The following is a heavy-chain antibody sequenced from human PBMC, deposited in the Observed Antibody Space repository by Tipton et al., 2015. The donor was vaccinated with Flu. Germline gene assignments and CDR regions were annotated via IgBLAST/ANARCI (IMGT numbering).Heavy chain of an antibody. CDR1: RGSFSGYA. Sequence: QVQLVQSGAEVKKPGSSVKVSCKASRGSFSGYAVTWVRQAPGQGLEWMGGMIPVFGPANYAQKFQGRVTITADEGTNTAYMELTRLTADDTAVYYCAKIEGRVIMVRGVRSRLGAIDSWGQGALVTVSS. J-gene: IGHJ5*01. CDR2: MIPVFGPA. D-gene: IGHD3-10*01. CDR3: AKIEGRVIMVRGVRSRLGAIDS. V-gene: IGHV1-69*01.